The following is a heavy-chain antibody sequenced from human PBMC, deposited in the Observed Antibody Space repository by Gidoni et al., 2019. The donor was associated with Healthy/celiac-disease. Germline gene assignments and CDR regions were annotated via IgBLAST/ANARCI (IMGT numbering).Heavy chain of an antibody. CDR3: AKVAPVTTREGFGRPDWFDP. Sequence: KGRFTISRDNSKNTLYLQMNSLRAEDTAVYYCAKVAPVTTREGFGRPDWFDPWGQGTLVTVSS. V-gene: IGHV3-23*01. D-gene: IGHD4-17*01. J-gene: IGHJ5*02.